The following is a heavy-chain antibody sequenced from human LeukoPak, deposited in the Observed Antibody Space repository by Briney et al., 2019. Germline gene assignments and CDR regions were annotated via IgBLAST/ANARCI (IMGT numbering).Heavy chain of an antibody. CDR2: IRYDGSNK. CDR3: AKDNGYSSGWTMYYFDY. V-gene: IGHV3-30*02. D-gene: IGHD6-19*01. J-gene: IGHJ4*02. Sequence: PGGSLRLSCEVSGFTFSNYWMTWVRQAPGKGLEWVAFIRYDGSNKYYADSVKGRFTISRDNSKNTLYLQMNSLRAEDTAVYYCAKDNGYSSGWTMYYFDYWGQGTLVTVSS. CDR1: GFTFSNYW.